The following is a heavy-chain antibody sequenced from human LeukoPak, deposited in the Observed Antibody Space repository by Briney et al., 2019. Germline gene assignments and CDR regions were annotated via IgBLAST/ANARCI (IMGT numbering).Heavy chain of an antibody. V-gene: IGHV3-11*04. CDR3: ARENSGSYYQFDC. J-gene: IGHJ4*02. CDR1: GGSFSGYY. CDR2: ISSSGSTI. Sequence: LSLTCAVYGGSFSGYYWSWIRQPPGKGLEWVSYISSSGSTIYYADSVKGRFTISRDNAKNSLYLQMNSLRPEDTAVYYCARENSGSYYQFDCWGQGTLVTVSS. D-gene: IGHD1-26*01.